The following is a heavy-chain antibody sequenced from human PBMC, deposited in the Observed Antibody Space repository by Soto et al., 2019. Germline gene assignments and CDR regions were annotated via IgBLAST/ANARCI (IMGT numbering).Heavy chain of an antibody. V-gene: IGHV3-21*01. CDR2: ISSSSSYI. D-gene: IGHD2-21*02. J-gene: IGHJ4*02. CDR1: GFTFSSYS. CDR3: ASVTGDY. Sequence: EVQLVESGGGLVKPGGSLRLSCAASGFTFSSYSMNWVRQAPGKGLEWVSYISSSSSYIYYADSVKGRFTISRDNAKXXXXXQXNXLRAEDTAVYYCASVTGDYWGQGTRVTVSS.